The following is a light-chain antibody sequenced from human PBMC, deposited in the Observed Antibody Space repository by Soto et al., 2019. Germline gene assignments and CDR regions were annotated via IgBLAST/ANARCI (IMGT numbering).Light chain of an antibody. Sequence: IGMTQYPLSLPVTPGEPSSISCSSSESLLHSNGYNYLDWYLQKPGQSPQLLIYLGSNRASGVPDRFSGSGSGTDFTLKISRVEAEDVGVYYCMQALQTPPWTFGQGTNVDIK. V-gene: IGKV2-28*01. CDR2: LGS. CDR1: ESLLHSNGYNY. J-gene: IGKJ1*01. CDR3: MQALQTPPWT.